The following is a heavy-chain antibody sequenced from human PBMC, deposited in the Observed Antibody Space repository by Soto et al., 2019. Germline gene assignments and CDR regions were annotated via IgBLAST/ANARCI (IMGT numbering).Heavy chain of an antibody. CDR2: IYYSGPT. J-gene: IGHJ4*02. CDR3: ARGYSHYAH. V-gene: IGHV4-61*01. Sequence: PSETLSLTCTVSGGSVSRDSNFWSWIRQPPGKGPEWIGYIYYSGPTRYNPSLESRVTISIDSSKNRVSLNLTSVTAADTAVYYCARGYSHYAHWGRGTLVTVSS. CDR1: GGSVSRDSNF. D-gene: IGHD4-4*01.